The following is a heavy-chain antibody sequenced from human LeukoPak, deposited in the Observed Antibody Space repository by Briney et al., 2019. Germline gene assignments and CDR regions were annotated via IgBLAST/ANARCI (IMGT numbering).Heavy chain of an antibody. Sequence: SETLSLTCTVSGGSISSGGYYWSWIRQHPGKGLERIGYIYYSGSTYYNPSLKSRVTISVDTSKNQFSLKLSSVTAADTAVYYCARSVVVMTFDYWGQGTLVTVSS. V-gene: IGHV4-31*03. J-gene: IGHJ4*02. D-gene: IGHD3-22*01. CDR1: GGSISSGGYY. CDR2: IYYSGST. CDR3: ARSVVVMTFDY.